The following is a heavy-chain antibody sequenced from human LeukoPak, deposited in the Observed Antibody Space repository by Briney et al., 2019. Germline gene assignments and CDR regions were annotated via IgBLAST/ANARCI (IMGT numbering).Heavy chain of an antibody. J-gene: IGHJ4*02. Sequence: ASVKVSCKASGYTFTGYYMHWVRQAPGQGLEWMGWINPNSGGTNYAQKFQGRVTMTRDTSKNQFSLKLSSVTAADTAVYYCARGGLWELPPDFDYWGQGTLVTVSS. CDR1: GYTFTGYY. D-gene: IGHD1-26*01. CDR2: INPNSGGT. V-gene: IGHV1-2*02. CDR3: ARGGLWELPPDFDY.